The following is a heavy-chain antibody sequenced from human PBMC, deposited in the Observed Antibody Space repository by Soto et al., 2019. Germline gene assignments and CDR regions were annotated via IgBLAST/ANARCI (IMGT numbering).Heavy chain of an antibody. CDR2: ISANGGRA. V-gene: IGHV3-23*01. CDR1: GFTFASHA. J-gene: IGHJ1*01. Sequence: EAQLLESGGDLIQPGGSLTLSCAASGFTFASHATSWVRQAPGKGLEWVSGISANGGRANYADSVKGRFSLSRDNSKNTMFLQMDSLTAADTAIYYCASWVIALGGTGYFRHWGQGTLVTVSS. D-gene: IGHD6-19*01. CDR3: ASWVIALGGTGYFRH.